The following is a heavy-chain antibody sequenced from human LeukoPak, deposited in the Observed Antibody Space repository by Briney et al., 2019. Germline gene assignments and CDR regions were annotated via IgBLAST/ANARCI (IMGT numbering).Heavy chain of an antibody. Sequence: GGSLRLSCAASGFTFSSYSMNWVRQAPGKGLEWVSSISSSSSYIYYADSVKGRFTISRDNAKNSLYLQMNSLRAEDTAVYYCARGLPSTILGYYYGMDVWGQGTTVTVSS. V-gene: IGHV3-21*01. D-gene: IGHD5/OR15-5a*01. CDR3: ARGLPSTILGYYYGMDV. CDR1: GFTFSSYS. CDR2: ISSSSSYI. J-gene: IGHJ6*02.